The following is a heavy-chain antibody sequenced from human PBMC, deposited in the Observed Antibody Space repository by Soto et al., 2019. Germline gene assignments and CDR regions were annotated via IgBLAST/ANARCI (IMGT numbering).Heavy chain of an antibody. J-gene: IGHJ4*02. CDR3: ARSHILTGYFDY. D-gene: IGHD3-9*01. CDR1: VFTFNNYW. V-gene: IGHV3-74*01. Sequence: PGGSLRLSCAASVFTFNNYWMHWVRQPPGKGLVWVSRLQSDGSSTDYADSVKSRLTISKDTSKSQVVLTMTNMDPVDTATYYCARSHILTGYFDYWGQGTLVTVSS. CDR2: LQSDGSST.